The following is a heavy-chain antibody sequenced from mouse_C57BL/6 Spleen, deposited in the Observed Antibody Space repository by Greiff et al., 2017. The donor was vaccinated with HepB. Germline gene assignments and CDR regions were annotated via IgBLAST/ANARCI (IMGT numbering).Heavy chain of an antibody. J-gene: IGHJ3*01. V-gene: IGHV5-9*01. CDR1: GFTFSSYT. Sequence: EVKLVESGGGLVKPGGSLKLSCAASGFTFSSYTMSWVRQTPEKRLEWVATISGGGGNTYYPDNVKGRFTISRDNAKNTLYLQMSSLRSEDTALYYCARQRDYDGGAWFAYWGQGTLVTVSA. CDR3: ARQRDYDGGAWFAY. D-gene: IGHD2-4*01. CDR2: ISGGGGNT.